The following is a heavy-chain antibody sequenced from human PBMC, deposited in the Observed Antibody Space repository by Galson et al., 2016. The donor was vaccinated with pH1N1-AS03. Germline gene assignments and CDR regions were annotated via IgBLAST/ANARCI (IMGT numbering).Heavy chain of an antibody. CDR2: IRSKAYGGTT. CDR1: GFSFGDCP. CDR3: ASQNYYDSGGSFDFFDH. V-gene: IGHV3-49*04. J-gene: IGHJ4*02. D-gene: IGHD3-22*01. Sequence: SLRLSCAASGFSFGDCPMNWVRQAPGKGLEWVGFIRSKAYGGTTENAASVKGRFSISRDDSKNIAYLQMNSLKTEDTAMYYCASQNYYDSGGSFDFFDHWGQGTLVTVSS.